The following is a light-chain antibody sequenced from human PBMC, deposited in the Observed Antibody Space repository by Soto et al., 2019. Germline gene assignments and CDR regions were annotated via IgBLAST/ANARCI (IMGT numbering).Light chain of an antibody. CDR1: QSISSW. CDR3: QQYNSGWT. J-gene: IGKJ1*01. Sequence: DIQMTQSPSTLSASVGDRVTITCRASQSISSWLAWYQQKPGKAPKLLIYDASSLESGVPSRFSGSGSGTEFTLTISSLQPDDFATYYCQQYNSGWTFDQGTKVEIK. CDR2: DAS. V-gene: IGKV1-5*01.